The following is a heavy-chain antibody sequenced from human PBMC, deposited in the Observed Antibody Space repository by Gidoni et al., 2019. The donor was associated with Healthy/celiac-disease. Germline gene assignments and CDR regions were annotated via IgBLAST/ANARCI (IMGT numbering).Heavy chain of an antibody. V-gene: IGHV3-66*02. D-gene: IGHD4-17*01. CDR2: IYSGGST. CDR1: GFTFSSNY. CDR3: ARGPRDYGDYYFDY. J-gene: IGHJ4*02. Sequence: EVQLVESGGGLVQPGGSLRLSCAASGFTFSSNYMSWVRQAPGKGLEWVSVIYSGGSTYYADSVKGRFTISRDNSKNTLYLQMNSLRAEDTAVYYCARGPRDYGDYYFDYWGQGTLVTVSS.